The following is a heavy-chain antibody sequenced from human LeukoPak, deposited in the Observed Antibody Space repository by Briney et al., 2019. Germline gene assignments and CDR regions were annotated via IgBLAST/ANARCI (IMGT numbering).Heavy chain of an antibody. V-gene: IGHV3-53*01. CDR2: IYTGGTT. CDR3: AKDLGSGSYYKVEYFQH. CDR1: GFSVGGTH. D-gene: IGHD1-26*01. Sequence: PGGSLRLSCAISGFSVGGTHMSWVRQAPGKGLEWVSAIYTGGTTYYADSVQGRFTVSRDNSKNILYLHMNNLRAEDTAVYYCAKDLGSGSYYKVEYFQHWGQGTLVTVSS. J-gene: IGHJ1*01.